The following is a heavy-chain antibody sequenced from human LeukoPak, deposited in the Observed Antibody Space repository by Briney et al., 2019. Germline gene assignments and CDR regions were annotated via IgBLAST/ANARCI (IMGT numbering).Heavy chain of an antibody. CDR1: GFNFSSYW. D-gene: IGHD3-3*01. Sequence: GGSLRLSCAASGFNFSSYWMSWVRQAPGKGLEWVANIKQDGGERYYVDSVKGRFTISRDNAKNSLYLQMNSLRAEDTVVYYCARCHDLESRYYYYYGMDVWGQGITVTVSS. CDR3: ARCHDLESRYYYYYGMDV. V-gene: IGHV3-7*01. CDR2: IKQDGGER. J-gene: IGHJ6*02.